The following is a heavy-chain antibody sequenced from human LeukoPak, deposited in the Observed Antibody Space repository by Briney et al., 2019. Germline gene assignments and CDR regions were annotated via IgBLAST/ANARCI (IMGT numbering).Heavy chain of an antibody. J-gene: IGHJ4*02. Sequence: GGSLRLSCAASGFTFSSYTMTRVRQAQGTGLEWVPSISGSGGGTYYADSVKGRSTISRDNSKNTLYLEVNGLRADDTAIYYCAREQNIRGVIIIVDSWGQGTLVTVSS. CDR3: AREQNIRGVIIIVDS. CDR1: GFTFSSYT. V-gene: IGHV3-23*01. CDR2: ISGSGGGT. D-gene: IGHD3-10*01.